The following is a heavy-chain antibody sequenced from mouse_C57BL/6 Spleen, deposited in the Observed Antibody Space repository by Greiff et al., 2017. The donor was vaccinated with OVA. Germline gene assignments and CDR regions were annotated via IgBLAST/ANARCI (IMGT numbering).Heavy chain of an antibody. J-gene: IGHJ3*01. CDR1: GYTFTDYN. D-gene: IGHD1-1*01. Sequence: VQLKQSGPELVKPGASVKIPCKASGYTFTDYNMDWVKQSHGKSLEWIGDINPNNGGTIYNQKFKGKATLTVDKSSSTAYMELRSLTSEDTAVYYCASGDYYGSSPFAYWGQGTLVTVSA. CDR2: INPNNGGT. CDR3: ASGDYYGSSPFAY. V-gene: IGHV1-18*01.